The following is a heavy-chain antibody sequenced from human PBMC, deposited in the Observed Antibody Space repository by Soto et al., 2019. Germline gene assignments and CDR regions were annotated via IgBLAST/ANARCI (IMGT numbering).Heavy chain of an antibody. D-gene: IGHD2-8*01. Sequence: PGGSLRLSCAASGFAFSIYSMNWVRQAPGKGLEWISYISSSSSAMYYADSVEGRFTISRDNAENSLYLQMNSLRDEDTAVYYCARLYYCQVNGPPAFRWFDLWGRGTLVTVSS. CDR1: GFAFSIYS. CDR3: ARLYYCQVNGPPAFRWFDL. CDR2: ISSSSSAM. V-gene: IGHV3-48*02. J-gene: IGHJ2*01.